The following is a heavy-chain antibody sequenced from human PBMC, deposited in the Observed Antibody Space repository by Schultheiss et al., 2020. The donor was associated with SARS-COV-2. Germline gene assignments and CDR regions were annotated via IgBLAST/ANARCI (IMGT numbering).Heavy chain of an antibody. V-gene: IGHV3-30*07. CDR3: ARSMDLGIAVAGY. CDR2: IAHDGSNT. D-gene: IGHD6-19*01. CDR1: GFAFSNYA. J-gene: IGHJ4*02. Sequence: GESLKISCAASGFAFSNYAVHWVRQAPGKGLEWVAVIAHDGSNTYYPDSVKGRFTISRDNSKNTLYLQMNSLRAEDTAVYYCARSMDLGIAVAGYWGQGTLVTVSS.